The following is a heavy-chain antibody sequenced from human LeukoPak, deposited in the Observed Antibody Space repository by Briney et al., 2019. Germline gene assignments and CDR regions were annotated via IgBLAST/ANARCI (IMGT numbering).Heavy chain of an antibody. CDR1: GYTFTIYY. D-gene: IGHD2-21*02. Sequence: ASVKVSCKASGYTFTIYYMHWVRQAPGQGLEWMGIINPSGGSTSYAQKFQGRVTMTRDTSTSTVYMELSSLRSEDTAVYYCARQVVTATRAAPYYYYYGMDVWGQGTTVTVSS. CDR2: INPSGGST. V-gene: IGHV1-46*01. CDR3: ARQVVTATRAAPYYYYYGMDV. J-gene: IGHJ6*02.